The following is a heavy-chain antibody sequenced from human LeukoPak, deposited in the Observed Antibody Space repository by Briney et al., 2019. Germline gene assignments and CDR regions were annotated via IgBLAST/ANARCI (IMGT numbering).Heavy chain of an antibody. CDR2: IKSDGST. CDR1: VFTFSSYW. V-gene: IGHV3-74*01. CDR3: ARAPSEIGGYYPEYFRH. Sequence: GGSLRLSCAASVFTFSSYWMHWVRQAPGKGLVWVSRIKSDGSTNYADSVKGRFTISRDNAKSTLSLQMNSLRAEDTGVYYCARAPSEIGGYYPEYFRHWGQGTLVTVSS. J-gene: IGHJ1*01. D-gene: IGHD3-22*01.